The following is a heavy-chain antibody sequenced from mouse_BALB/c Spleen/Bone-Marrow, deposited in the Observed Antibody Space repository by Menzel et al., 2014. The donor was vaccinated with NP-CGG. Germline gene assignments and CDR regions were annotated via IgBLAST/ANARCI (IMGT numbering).Heavy chain of an antibody. V-gene: IGHV2-9-2*01. CDR3: VRPFAY. CDR1: GFSLTSYD. CDR2: IWTGGGT. Sequence: VQVVESGPGLVSPSQSLSITCTVSGFSLTSYDISWIRQPPGKGLEWLGVIWTGGGTNYNSAFMPRLSISKDNSKSQVFLKMNSLQTDDTAIYYCVRPFAYWGQGTLVTVSA. J-gene: IGHJ3*01.